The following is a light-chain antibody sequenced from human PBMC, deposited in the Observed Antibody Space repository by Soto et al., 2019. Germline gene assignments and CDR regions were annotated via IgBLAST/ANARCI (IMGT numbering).Light chain of an antibody. V-gene: IGKV1-9*01. CDR3: QHHNSYPLT. CDR2: AAS. CDR1: QAITSY. J-gene: IGKJ3*01. Sequence: IHLTQSPSSLSASVGDRVTITCRASQAITSYLAWYQQKPGTAPKLLIYAASTLQSGVPSRFSGSGSGTDFTLTSSSLQPEDVATYYLQHHNSYPLTFGPGTKVDI.